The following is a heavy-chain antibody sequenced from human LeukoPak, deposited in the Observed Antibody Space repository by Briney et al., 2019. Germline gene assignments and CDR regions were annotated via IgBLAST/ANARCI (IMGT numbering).Heavy chain of an antibody. D-gene: IGHD2-2*01. CDR3: ASIKGYCSSTSCPGAFDI. CDR1: GGSISSYY. CDR2: IYYSGST. J-gene: IGHJ3*02. Sequence: SETLSLTCTVSGGSISSYYWSWIRQPPGKGLEWIGYIYYSGSTNYNPSLKSRVTISVDTSKNQFSLKLSSVTAADTAVYYCASIKGYCSSTSCPGAFDIWGQGTMVTVSS. V-gene: IGHV4-59*08.